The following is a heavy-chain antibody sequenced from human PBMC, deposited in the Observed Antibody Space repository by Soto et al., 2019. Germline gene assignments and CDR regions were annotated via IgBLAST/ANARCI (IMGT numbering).Heavy chain of an antibody. CDR2: IYKSGNA. CDR1: GGSISSSPYF. V-gene: IGHV4-39*01. CDR3: ARRFNIEGVDP. J-gene: IGHJ5*02. Sequence: QLQLQESGPGLVKPSETLSLTCTVSGGSISSSPYFWGWIRQPPGKGLEWIGSIYKSGNAYYNPPLKSRVTISVDTSKNQFSLKLSSVTAADTAVYFCARRFNIEGVDPWGRGTLVTVSS. D-gene: IGHD2-15*01.